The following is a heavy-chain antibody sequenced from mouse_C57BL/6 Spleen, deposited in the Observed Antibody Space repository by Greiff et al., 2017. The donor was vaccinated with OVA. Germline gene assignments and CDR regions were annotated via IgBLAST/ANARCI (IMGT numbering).Heavy chain of an antibody. CDR2: ISSGSSTI. V-gene: IGHV5-17*01. D-gene: IGHD2-1*01. Sequence: EVKVVESGGGLVKPGGSLKLSCAASGFTFSDYGMHWVRQAPEKGLEWVAYISSGSSTIYYADTVKGRFTISRDNAKNTLFLQMTSLRSEDTAMYYCARPTHYGNSVAYWGQGTLVTVSA. CDR1: GFTFSDYG. CDR3: ARPTHYGNSVAY. J-gene: IGHJ3*01.